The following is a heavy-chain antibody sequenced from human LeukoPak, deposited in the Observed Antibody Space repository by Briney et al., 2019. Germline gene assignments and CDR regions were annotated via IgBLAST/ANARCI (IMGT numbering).Heavy chain of an antibody. Sequence: SETLSLTCTVSGGSISSYYWSWIRQPPGKGLEWIGYIYYSGSTNYNPSLKSRVTISVDTSKNQFSLKLSSVTAADTAVYYCARDPGSSSWSTYYYYYMDVWGKGTTVTVSS. CDR2: IYYSGST. D-gene: IGHD6-13*01. CDR3: ARDPGSSSWSTYYYYYMDV. CDR1: GGSISSYY. V-gene: IGHV4-59*01. J-gene: IGHJ6*03.